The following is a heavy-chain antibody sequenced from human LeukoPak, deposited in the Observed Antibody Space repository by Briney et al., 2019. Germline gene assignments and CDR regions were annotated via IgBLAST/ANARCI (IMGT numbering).Heavy chain of an antibody. CDR1: GFTFSSHA. CDR2: ISYDGSKK. V-gene: IGHV3-30*18. Sequence: GGSLRLSCAASGFTFSSHAMHWVRQAPGKGLEWVAVISYDGSKKYYADSVRGRFTISRDNSKNTLYLQVNSLRAEDTALYYCAKGEMATIYYWGQGTLVTVSS. CDR3: AKGEMATIYY. D-gene: IGHD5-24*01. J-gene: IGHJ4*02.